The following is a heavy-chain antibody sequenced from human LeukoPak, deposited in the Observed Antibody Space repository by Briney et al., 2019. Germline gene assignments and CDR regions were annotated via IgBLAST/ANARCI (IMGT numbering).Heavy chain of an antibody. CDR2: IYTSGST. CDR1: GGSISSGSYY. J-gene: IGHJ3*02. Sequence: PSETLSLTCTVSGGSISSGSYYWSWIRQPAGKGLEWIGRIYTSGSTNYNPSLKSRVTISVDTSKNQFSLKLSSVTAADTAVYYCARLSVAGISPSIWGQGTMVTVSS. CDR3: ARLSVAGISPSI. V-gene: IGHV4-61*02. D-gene: IGHD6-19*01.